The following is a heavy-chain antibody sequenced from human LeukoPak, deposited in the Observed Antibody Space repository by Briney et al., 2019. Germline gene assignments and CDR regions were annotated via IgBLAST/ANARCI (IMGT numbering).Heavy chain of an antibody. CDR3: ARAESGSYSAFDI. Sequence: GGSLRLSCAASGFTVSSNYMSWVRQAPGKGLEWVSVIYSGGSTYYADSVKGRFTISRHNSKNTLYLQMNSLRAEDTAVYYCARAESGSYSAFDIWGQGTMVTVSS. CDR2: IYSGGST. J-gene: IGHJ3*02. CDR1: GFTVSSNY. V-gene: IGHV3-53*04. D-gene: IGHD1-26*01.